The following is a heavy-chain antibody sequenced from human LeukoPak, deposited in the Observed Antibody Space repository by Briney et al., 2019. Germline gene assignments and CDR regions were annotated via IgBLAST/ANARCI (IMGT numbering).Heavy chain of an antibody. V-gene: IGHV1-8*01. D-gene: IGHD6-19*01. J-gene: IGHJ4*02. CDR3: ARGGSGWPIDY. CDR2: VNPNNGNT. CDR1: GYTFTSFD. Sequence: ASVKVSCKASGYTFTSFDINWVRQATGQGLEWMGWVNPNNGNTAYAQKFQGRVTVTTNTSINTAYMELSSLRSDDTAVYYCARGGSGWPIDYWGQGSLVTVSS.